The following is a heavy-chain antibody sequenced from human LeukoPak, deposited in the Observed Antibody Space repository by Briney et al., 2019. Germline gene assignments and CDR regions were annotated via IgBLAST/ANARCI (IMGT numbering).Heavy chain of an antibody. Sequence: ASVKVSCKASGYTFTSYDINWVRQATGQGLEWMGWMNPNSGNTGYAQKFQGRVTMTRNTSISTAYMKLSSLRSEDTAVYYCARSESNYGDYPNWFDPWGQGTLVTVSS. V-gene: IGHV1-8*01. CDR1: GYTFTSYD. D-gene: IGHD4-17*01. CDR2: MNPNSGNT. J-gene: IGHJ5*02. CDR3: ARSESNYGDYPNWFDP.